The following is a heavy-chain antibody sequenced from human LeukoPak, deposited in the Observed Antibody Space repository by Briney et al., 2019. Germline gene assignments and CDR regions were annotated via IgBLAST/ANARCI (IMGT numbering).Heavy chain of an antibody. Sequence: SETLSLTCSVAVDSINDHYWNWIRQPPGKGLEWFGYVYYSGSTNYNPSLKSRVTISVGTSKTQFSLKLRSVTVADTAVYYCARGPSWDSPFDYWGQGILVTVSS. D-gene: IGHD1-26*01. J-gene: IGHJ4*02. CDR1: VDSINDHY. CDR3: ARGPSWDSPFDY. CDR2: VYYSGST. V-gene: IGHV4-59*11.